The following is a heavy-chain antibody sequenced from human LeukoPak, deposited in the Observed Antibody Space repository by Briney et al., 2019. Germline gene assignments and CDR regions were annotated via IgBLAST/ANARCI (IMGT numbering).Heavy chain of an antibody. CDR1: GVSFSTYW. D-gene: IGHD4-23*01. CDR2: IKPDGSQR. CDR3: ARDMTTVVTEYYFDY. Sequence: QPGGSLRLSCVASGVSFSTYWMSWIRQAPGKGLEWVANIKPDGSQRFYVDSVKGRFTISRDNAKESLYLQMNSLRAEDTAVYYCARDMTTVVTEYYFDYWGQGTLVTVSS. J-gene: IGHJ4*02. V-gene: IGHV3-7*05.